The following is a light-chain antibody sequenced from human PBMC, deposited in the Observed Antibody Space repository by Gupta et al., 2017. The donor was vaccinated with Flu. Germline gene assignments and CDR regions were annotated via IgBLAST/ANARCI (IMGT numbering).Light chain of an antibody. V-gene: IGKV1-39*01. CDR2: GAS. J-gene: IGKJ4*02. CDR3: QQGYSTPQT. CDR1: QSVSNF. Sequence: GDRVTITCRASQSVSNFLHRYQQKPGKAPKLLIYGASTLQGGAPSRFSGSGSGTEFALTINSLQPADFATYFCQQGYSTPQTFGRGTTVE.